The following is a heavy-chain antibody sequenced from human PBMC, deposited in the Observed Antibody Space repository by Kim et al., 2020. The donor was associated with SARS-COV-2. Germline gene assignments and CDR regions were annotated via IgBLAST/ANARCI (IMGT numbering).Heavy chain of an antibody. CDR3: AKDRHGFDY. V-gene: IGHV3-23*01. Sequence: GSTYYADTVKGRFTISRENTTTTLYLPMNSLRAEDTAVYYCAKDRHGFDYLGQGTLVTVSS. J-gene: IGHJ4*02. CDR2: GST.